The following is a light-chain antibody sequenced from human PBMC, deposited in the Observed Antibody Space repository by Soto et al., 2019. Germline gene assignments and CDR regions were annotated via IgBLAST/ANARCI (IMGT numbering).Light chain of an antibody. CDR2: DNN. V-gene: IGLV1-51*01. CDR1: SSNIGNNY. Sequence: QSVLTQPPSVSAAPGQKVTISCSGSSSNIGNNYVSWYQQLPGTAPKLPISDNNKRPSGIPDRFSGSKSGTSATLGITGLQTGDEADYYCGTWDNSLSAGVFGGGTKLTVL. CDR3: GTWDNSLSAGV. J-gene: IGLJ2*01.